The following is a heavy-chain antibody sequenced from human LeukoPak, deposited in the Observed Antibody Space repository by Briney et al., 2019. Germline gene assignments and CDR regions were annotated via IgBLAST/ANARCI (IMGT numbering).Heavy chain of an antibody. CDR2: ISASNGNT. J-gene: IGHJ4*02. CDR1: GGTFTHYV. Sequence: ASVKVSCKASGGTFTHYVISWVRQAPGQGLEWMGWISASNGNTNYAQKLQGRVTMTTDTSTSTAYMELRSLRSDDTAVYYCARDRGYYDSSGYYYGGDFDYWGQGTLVTVSS. D-gene: IGHD3-22*01. V-gene: IGHV1-18*01. CDR3: ARDRGYYDSSGYYYGGDFDY.